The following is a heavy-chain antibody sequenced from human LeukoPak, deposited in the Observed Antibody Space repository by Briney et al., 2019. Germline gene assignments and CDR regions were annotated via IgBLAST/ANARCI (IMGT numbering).Heavy chain of an antibody. D-gene: IGHD2-15*01. V-gene: IGHV1-2*02. CDR3: AKAPGGSSC. CDR2: INPNNGAT. J-gene: IGHJ1*01. Sequence: ASVKVSCKASGYTFTGNFIHWVRQAPGQGLEWMGWINPNNGATNYAQMFQGRVTMTRDTSISTAYMELTRLTSDDTAVYYCAKAPGGSSCWGQGTLVTVS. CDR1: GYTFTGNF.